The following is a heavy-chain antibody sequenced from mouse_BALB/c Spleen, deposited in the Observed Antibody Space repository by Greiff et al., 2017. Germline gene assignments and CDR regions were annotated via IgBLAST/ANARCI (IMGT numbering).Heavy chain of an antibody. CDR2: ISYSGST. D-gene: IGHD2-14*01. CDR3: ARGGRYDEYCFAY. J-gene: IGHJ2*01. V-gene: IGHV3-2*02. CDR1: GYSITSDYA. Sequence: EVKLMESGPGLVKPSQSLSLTCTVTGYSITSDYAWNWIRQFPGNKLEWMGYISYSGSTSYNPSLKSRISITRDTSKNQFFLQLNSVTTEDTATYYCARGGRYDEYCFAYWGQGTTLTVSA.